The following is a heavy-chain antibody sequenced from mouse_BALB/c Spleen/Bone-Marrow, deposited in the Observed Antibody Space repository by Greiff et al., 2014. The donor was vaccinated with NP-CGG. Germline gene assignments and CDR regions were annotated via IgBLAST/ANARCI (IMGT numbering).Heavy chain of an antibody. CDR1: GFNIKDTH. D-gene: IGHD1-1*01. Sequence: VQLQQSGAELVKPGASVKLSCTASGFNIKDTHMHWVKQRPEQGLEWIGRIDPANGNTKYDPKFQGKATITADTSSNTAYLQLSSLTSEDTAVYYGASYYYGSSSFAYWGQGTLVTVSA. CDR3: ASYYYGSSSFAY. J-gene: IGHJ3*01. V-gene: IGHV14-3*02. CDR2: IDPANGNT.